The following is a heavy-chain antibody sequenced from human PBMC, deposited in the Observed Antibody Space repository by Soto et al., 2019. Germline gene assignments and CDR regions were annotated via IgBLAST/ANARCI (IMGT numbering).Heavy chain of an antibody. D-gene: IGHD6-6*01. Sequence: SETLSLTCTVSGGSISSSSYYWGWIRQPPGKGLEWIGSIYYSGSTYYNPSLKSRVTISVDTSKNQFSLKLSSVTAADTAVYYCASIAARPPLYYFDYWGQGTLVTVS. V-gene: IGHV4-39*01. J-gene: IGHJ4*02. CDR1: GGSISSSSYY. CDR2: IYYSGST. CDR3: ASIAARPPLYYFDY.